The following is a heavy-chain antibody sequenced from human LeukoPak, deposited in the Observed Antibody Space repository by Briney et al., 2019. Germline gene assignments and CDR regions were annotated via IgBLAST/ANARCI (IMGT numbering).Heavy chain of an antibody. J-gene: IGHJ4*02. V-gene: IGHV1-46*01. D-gene: IGHD3-3*01. CDR2: INPSGGST. CDR3: ARVSFWSGYHFDY. CDR1: VYTFTIYY. Sequence: GASVTVSFTASVYTFTIYYMHWVRQAPGQGGEGMGIINPSGGSTSYAQKFQGRVTMTRDTSTSTVYMELSSLRSEDTAVYYCARVSFWSGYHFDYWGQGTLVTVSS.